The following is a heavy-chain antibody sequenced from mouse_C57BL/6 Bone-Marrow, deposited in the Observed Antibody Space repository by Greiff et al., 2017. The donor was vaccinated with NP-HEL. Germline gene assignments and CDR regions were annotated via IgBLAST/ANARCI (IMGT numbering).Heavy chain of an antibody. Sequence: VQLQQSGPELVKPGASVKISCKASGYAFSSSWMNWVKQRPGKGLEWIGRIYPGDGDTNYNGKFKGKATLTADKSSSTAYMQLSSLTSEDSAVYFCARDDYPWFAYWGQGTLVTVSA. J-gene: IGHJ3*01. D-gene: IGHD2-4*01. V-gene: IGHV1-82*01. CDR2: IYPGDGDT. CDR3: ARDDYPWFAY. CDR1: GYAFSSSW.